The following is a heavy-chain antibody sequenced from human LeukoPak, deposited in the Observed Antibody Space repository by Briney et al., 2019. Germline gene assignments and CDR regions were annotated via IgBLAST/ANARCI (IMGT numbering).Heavy chain of an antibody. D-gene: IGHD2-15*01. J-gene: IGHJ6*03. CDR3: AGGGQYCSGGSCYSRYYYYYRDV. CDR1: GFTFSSYN. V-gene: IGHV3-21*01. Sequence: PGGSLRLACAASGFTFSSYNMNWVRQAPGKGLEWVSSISSSSSYIYYADSVKGRFTISRDNAKNSLYLQMNSLRAEDTAVYYCAGGGQYCSGGSCYSRYYYYYRDVWGKGTTVTVSS. CDR2: ISSSSSYI.